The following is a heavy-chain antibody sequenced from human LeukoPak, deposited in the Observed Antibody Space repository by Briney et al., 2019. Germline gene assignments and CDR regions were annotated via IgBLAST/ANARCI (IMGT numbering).Heavy chain of an antibody. J-gene: IGHJ4*02. CDR3: ARAKTDYYDSSGYYFDY. V-gene: IGHV4-59*12. CDR2: IYHSGST. CDR1: GGSISTYY. D-gene: IGHD3-22*01. Sequence: ASETLSLTCTDSGGSISTYYWNWIRQPPGKGLEWIRYIYHSGSTNHNPSLQSRVTISVDTSKNQFSLNLNSVTAADTAVYYCARAKTDYYDSSGYYFDYWGQGTLVTVSS.